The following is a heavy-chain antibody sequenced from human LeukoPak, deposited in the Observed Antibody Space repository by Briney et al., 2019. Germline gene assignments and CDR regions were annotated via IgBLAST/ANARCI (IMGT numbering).Heavy chain of an antibody. V-gene: IGHV4-61*02. CDR3: ARLLFPGWFEP. CDR1: GGSISSGSYY. J-gene: IGHJ5*02. CDR2: IYTSGST. Sequence: PSQTLSLTCTVSGGSISSGSYYWSWIRQPAGKGLEWIGRIYTSGSTNYNPSLKSRVTISVDTSKNQFSLKLSSVTAADTAVYYCARLLFPGWFEPWGQGTLVTVSS.